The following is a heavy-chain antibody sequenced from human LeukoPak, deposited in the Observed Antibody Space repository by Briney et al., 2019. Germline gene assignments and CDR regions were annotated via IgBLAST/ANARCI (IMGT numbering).Heavy chain of an antibody. D-gene: IGHD3-3*01. CDR1: GGSISSSNW. V-gene: IGHV4-4*02. CDR2: IYHSGST. CDR3: ARGSPSGVFGVASRGGDY. J-gene: IGHJ4*02. Sequence: SETLSLTCAVSGGSISSSNWWSWVRQPPVKGLEWIGEIYHSGSTNYNPSLKSRVTISVDTSKNQFSLKLSSVTAADTAVYYCARGSPSGVFGVASRGGDYWGQGTLVTVSS.